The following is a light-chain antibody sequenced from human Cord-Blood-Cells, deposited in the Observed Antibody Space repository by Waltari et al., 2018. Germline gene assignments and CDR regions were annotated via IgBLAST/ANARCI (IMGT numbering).Light chain of an antibody. CDR1: PSVLYSSNNKNY. Sequence: DIVMTQSPDSLAVSLGERATINCKSSPSVLYSSNNKNYLAWYQQEPGQPPKLLIYWASTRESGVPDRFSGSGSGTDFTLTISSLQAQDVAVYYCQQYYSTPYSFGQGTKLEIK. J-gene: IGKJ2*03. CDR2: WAS. CDR3: QQYYSTPYS. V-gene: IGKV4-1*01.